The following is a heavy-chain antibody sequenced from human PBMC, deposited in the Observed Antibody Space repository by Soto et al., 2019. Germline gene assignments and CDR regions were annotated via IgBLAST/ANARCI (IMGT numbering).Heavy chain of an antibody. CDR1: GFTFSSYA. V-gene: IGHV3-30-3*01. J-gene: IGHJ4*02. CDR3: AGSDYDFWSSYYFDY. Sequence: QVQLVESGGGVVQPGRSLRLSCAASGFTFSSYAMHWVRQAPGKGLEWVAVISYDGSNKYYADSVKGRFTISRDNSKNSLSVQMNSPRAEDTAVYYCAGSDYDFWSSYYFDYWGQGTLVTVSS. D-gene: IGHD3-3*01. CDR2: ISYDGSNK.